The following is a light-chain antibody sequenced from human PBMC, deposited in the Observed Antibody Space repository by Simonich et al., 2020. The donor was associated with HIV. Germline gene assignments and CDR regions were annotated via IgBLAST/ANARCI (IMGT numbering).Light chain of an antibody. CDR2: EDN. Sequence: NFMLTQPHSMSESPGKAITISCTRSSASIASNYVQWYQQRPGSAPTTVIYEDNQRPSGFPDRFSGSIDSSSNSASLTITGLKTEDEADYNCQSYDSSNHVIFGGGTKLTVL. V-gene: IGLV6-57*03. J-gene: IGLJ2*01. CDR1: SASIASNY. CDR3: QSYDSSNHVI.